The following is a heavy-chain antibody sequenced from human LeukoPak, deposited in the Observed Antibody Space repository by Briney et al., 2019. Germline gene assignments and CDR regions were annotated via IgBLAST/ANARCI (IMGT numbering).Heavy chain of an antibody. D-gene: IGHD5-24*01. Sequence: AESLKISCKGLAYSFSSYWNAWLRQRPGKGLEWMGIIYPGGSETRYDPSFQGHVTISADSSTSTAYLQWSSLRASDTAMYYCARASRDGYNQNFDHWGQGTLVTVSS. V-gene: IGHV5-51*01. J-gene: IGHJ4*02. CDR1: AYSFSSYW. CDR3: ARASRDGYNQNFDH. CDR2: IYPGGSET.